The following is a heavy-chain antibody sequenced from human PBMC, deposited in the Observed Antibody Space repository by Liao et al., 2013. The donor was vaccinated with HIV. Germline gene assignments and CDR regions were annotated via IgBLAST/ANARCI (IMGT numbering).Heavy chain of an antibody. CDR2: IKHSGST. Sequence: QVQLQQWGAGLLKPSETLSLTCAVYGGSFSSHYWSWIRQSPGKGLEWIGEIKHSGSTTHNPSLKSRVIMSVDTSKNQFSLKLSSVTAADTAVYYCARETSEGPYYYYMDVWGERDHGHRLL. J-gene: IGHJ6*03. V-gene: IGHV4-34*02. CDR3: ARETSEGPYYYYMDV. CDR1: GGSFSSHY.